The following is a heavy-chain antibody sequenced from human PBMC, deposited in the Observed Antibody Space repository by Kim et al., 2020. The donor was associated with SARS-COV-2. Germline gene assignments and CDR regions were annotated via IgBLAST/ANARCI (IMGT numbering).Heavy chain of an antibody. J-gene: IGHJ4*02. CDR2: GSEK. Sequence: GSEKYYVDSVKGRFTISRDNAKNSLYLQMNSLRAEDTAVYYCARGRTRDYWGQGTLVTVSS. V-gene: IGHV3-7*03. CDR3: ARGRTRDY.